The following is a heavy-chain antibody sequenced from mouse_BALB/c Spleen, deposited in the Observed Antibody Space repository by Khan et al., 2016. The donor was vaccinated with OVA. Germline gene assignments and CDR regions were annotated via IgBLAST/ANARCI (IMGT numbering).Heavy chain of an antibody. J-gene: IGHJ2*01. CDR3: ARICGGDFDY. V-gene: IGHV3-2*02. CDR1: GYSITSDYA. Sequence: EVQLQESGPGLVKPSQSLSLTCTVTGYSITSDYAWNWIRQFPGNKLEWLGFISYSGNTNYNPSLKSRISITRDTSKNQFFLQLNSVTTEDTATYYGARICGGDFDYWGQGTTLTVSA. CDR2: ISYSGNT.